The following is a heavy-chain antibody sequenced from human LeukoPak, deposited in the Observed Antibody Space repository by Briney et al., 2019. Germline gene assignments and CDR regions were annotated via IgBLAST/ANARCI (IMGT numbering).Heavy chain of an antibody. V-gene: IGHV3-23*01. Sequence: GGSLRLSCAASGFTFSSYAMSWVRQAPGKGLEWVSAISGSGGSTYYADSVKGRFTISRDNSKNTLYLQMNSLRAEDTAVYDCAKDLCSSTSCYTNRSFDYWGQGTLVPVSS. J-gene: IGHJ4*02. CDR3: AKDLCSSTSCYTNRSFDY. CDR2: ISGSGGST. CDR1: GFTFSSYA. D-gene: IGHD2-2*02.